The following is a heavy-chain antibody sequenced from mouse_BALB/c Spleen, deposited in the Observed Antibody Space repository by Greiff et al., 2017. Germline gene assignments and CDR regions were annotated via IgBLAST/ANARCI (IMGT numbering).Heavy chain of an antibody. Sequence: VQLQQSGPELVKPGASVKLSCKASGYSFTGYFMNWVQQSHGKSLEWIGRINPYNGDTSYNKKFKGKATLTVDKSSSTAHMELLSLTSEDSAVYYCGIGGGNYWFAYWGQGTLVTVSA. J-gene: IGHJ3*01. CDR3: GIGGGNYWFAY. D-gene: IGHD2-1*01. V-gene: IGHV1-37*01. CDR2: INPYNGDT. CDR1: GYSFTGYF.